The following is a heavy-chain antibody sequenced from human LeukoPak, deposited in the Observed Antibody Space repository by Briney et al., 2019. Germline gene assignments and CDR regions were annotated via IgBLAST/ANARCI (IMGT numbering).Heavy chain of an antibody. Sequence: ASVKLSCKASGYTFTSYAMNWVRQAPGQGLEWMGWINTNTGNPTYAQGFTGRFVFSLDTSVSTAYLQISSLKAEDTAVYYCARVEIAVATGYYYYYYMDVWGKGTTDTVSS. CDR2: INTNTGNP. CDR3: ARVEIAVATGYYYYYYMDV. D-gene: IGHD6-19*01. V-gene: IGHV7-4-1*02. J-gene: IGHJ6*03. CDR1: GYTFTSYA.